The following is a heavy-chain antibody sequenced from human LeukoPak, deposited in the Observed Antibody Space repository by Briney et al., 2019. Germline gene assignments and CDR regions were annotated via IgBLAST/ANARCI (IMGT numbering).Heavy chain of an antibody. D-gene: IGHD3-9*01. J-gene: IGHJ4*02. CDR1: GFTFSTFG. V-gene: IGHV3-48*01. CDR2: VSSSRTTI. CDR3: ARMSTGYYDDY. Sequence: PGGSLRLSCVASGFTFSTFGMNWVRQAPGKGLEWVSYVSSSRTTIYYADSVKGRFTISRDDAKSSLYLQMSSLRAEDTALYYCARMSTGYYDDYWGQGTLVAVSS.